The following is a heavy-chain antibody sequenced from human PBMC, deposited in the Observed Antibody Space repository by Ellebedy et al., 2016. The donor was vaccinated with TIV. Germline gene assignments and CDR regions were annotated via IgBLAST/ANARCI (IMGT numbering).Heavy chain of an antibody. CDR2: IHHSWST. V-gene: IGHV4-59*08. D-gene: IGHD1-20*01. Sequence: MPSETLSLTCTVSGGSIGSSYWNWIRQAPGKGLEWIGYIHHSWSTNYNPSLNSRVTISMDTSKNQFSLELSSVTAADAAVYYCARRQITERTISEYNWFDPWGQGTLVTVAS. J-gene: IGHJ5*02. CDR1: GGSIGSSY. CDR3: ARRQITERTISEYNWFDP.